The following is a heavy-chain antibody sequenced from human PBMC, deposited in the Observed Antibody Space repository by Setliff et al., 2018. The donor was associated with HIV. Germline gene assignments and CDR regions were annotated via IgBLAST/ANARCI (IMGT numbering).Heavy chain of an antibody. D-gene: IGHD3-10*01. CDR1: GGSIDNNKYY. J-gene: IGHJ4*02. V-gene: IGHV4-39*01. CDR3: TRRRGPMVRGVDPTPSYYFDY. CDR2: IYHTGRT. Sequence: SETLSLTCSVSGGSIDNNKYYWTWIRQPPGKGLEWTGSIYHTGRTYYNRSLESRLTISIDTSKNQFSLRLSSVTAGDTAVYYCTRRRGPMVRGVDPTPSYYFDYWGQGTLVTVSS.